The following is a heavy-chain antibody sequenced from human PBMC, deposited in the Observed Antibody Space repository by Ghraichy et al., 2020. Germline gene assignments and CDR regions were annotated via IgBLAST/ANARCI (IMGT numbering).Heavy chain of an antibody. CDR2: IYYSGST. D-gene: IGHD3-10*01. J-gene: IGHJ4*02. CDR3: ARGSGSPSFDY. CDR1: GGSISSSY. V-gene: IGHV4-59*08. Sequence: GSLRLSCTVSGGSISSSYWSWIRQPPGKGLEWIGYIYYSGSTNYNPSLKSRVTISVDTSKNQFSLKLSSVTAADTAVYYCARGSGSPSFDYWGQGTLVTVSS.